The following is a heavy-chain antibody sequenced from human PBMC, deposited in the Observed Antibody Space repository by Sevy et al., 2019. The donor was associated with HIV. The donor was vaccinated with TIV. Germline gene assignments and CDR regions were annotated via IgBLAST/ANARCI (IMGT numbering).Heavy chain of an antibody. CDR2: IITILGTV. D-gene: IGHD6-19*01. CDR3: ARGGGNGWYYFDY. CDR1: GGTFSSYG. V-gene: IGHV1-69*13. J-gene: IGHJ4*02. Sequence: ASVKVSCKASGGTFSSYGISWVRQAPGQGLEWMGGIITILGTVNYAQKFQGRVTITADESTKTAYMELSSLGSEDTAVYYCARGGGNGWYYFDYWGQETLVTVSS.